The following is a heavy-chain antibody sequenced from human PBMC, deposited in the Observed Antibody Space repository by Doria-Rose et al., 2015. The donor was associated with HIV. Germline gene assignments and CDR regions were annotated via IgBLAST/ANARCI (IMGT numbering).Heavy chain of an antibody. J-gene: IGHJ4*02. Sequence: GFRTYYTDSVKGRFTISRDNSKNSLYLEMNSLTTEDTALYYCAKDLPKIRYCSSTSCYFPLDSRGQGTLVTVSS. D-gene: IGHD2-2*01. V-gene: IGHV3-43*01. CDR2: GFRT. CDR3: AKDLPKIRYCSSTSCYFPLDS.